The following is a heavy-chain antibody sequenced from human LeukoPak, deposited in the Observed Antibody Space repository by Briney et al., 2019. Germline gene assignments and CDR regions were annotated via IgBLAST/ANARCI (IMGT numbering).Heavy chain of an antibody. CDR3: ARDPLEIYDAFDI. CDR2: ISSSSSTI. CDR1: GFTFSSYS. V-gene: IGHV3-48*01. D-gene: IGHD5-24*01. J-gene: IGHJ3*02. Sequence: SGGSLRLSCAASGFTFSSYSMNWVRQAPGKGLEWVSYISSSSSTIYYADSVKGRFTISRDNAKNSLYLQMNSLRAEDTAVYYCARDPLEIYDAFDIWGQGTMVTVSS.